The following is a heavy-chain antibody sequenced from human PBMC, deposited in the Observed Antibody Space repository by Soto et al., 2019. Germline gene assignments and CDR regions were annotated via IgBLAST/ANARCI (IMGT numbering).Heavy chain of an antibody. CDR3: ARAPGGGYYSYYYYGMDV. D-gene: IGHD3-3*01. CDR1: GYTFTGYY. V-gene: IGHV1-2*04. J-gene: IGHJ6*02. Sequence: RDSVKVSCKASGYTFTGYYMHWVRQAPGQGLEWMGWINPNSGGTNYAQKFQGWVTMTRDTSISTAYMELSRLRSDDTAVYYCARAPGGGYYSYYYYGMDVWGQGTTVTVS. CDR2: INPNSGGT.